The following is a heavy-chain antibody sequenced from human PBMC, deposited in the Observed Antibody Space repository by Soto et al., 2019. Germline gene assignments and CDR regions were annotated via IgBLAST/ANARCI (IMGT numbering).Heavy chain of an antibody. Sequence: SETLSLTCAVYGGSFSGYYWSWIRQPPGKGLEWIGEINHSGSTNYNPSLKSRVTISVDTSKNQFSLKLSSVTAADTAVYYCARRYGSSFDIWGQGTMVTVSS. V-gene: IGHV4-34*01. CDR2: INHSGST. J-gene: IGHJ3*02. CDR1: GGSFSGYY. CDR3: ARRYGSSFDI. D-gene: IGHD3-10*01.